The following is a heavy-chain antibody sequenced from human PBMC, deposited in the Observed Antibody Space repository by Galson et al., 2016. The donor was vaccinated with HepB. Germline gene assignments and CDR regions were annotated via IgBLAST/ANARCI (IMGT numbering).Heavy chain of an antibody. CDR3: ARSPPWSGYFDS. D-gene: IGHD3-3*01. CDR2: LYHGGTT. J-gene: IGHJ4*02. CDR1: GYSINSGYY. Sequence: ETLSLTCSVSGYSINSGYYWGWIRQPPGKGLEWIGSLYHGGTTHYNPSLKSRVTISVDKSKNQFSLRLTSVTAADTAVYYCARSPPWSGYFDSWGQGTLVTVSS. V-gene: IGHV4-38-2*01.